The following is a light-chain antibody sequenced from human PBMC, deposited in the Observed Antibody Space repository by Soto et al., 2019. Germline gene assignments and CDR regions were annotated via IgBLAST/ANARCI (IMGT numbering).Light chain of an antibody. CDR1: QSVSSSY. J-gene: IGKJ4*01. Sequence: EIVLTQSPGTLSLSPGERATLSCRASQSVSSSYLAWYQRKPGQAPRLLIYGASSRATGIPDRFSGSGSGTDFTLTISRLEPEDFAVYYCQQFRTFGGGTKVEIK. CDR3: QQFRT. CDR2: GAS. V-gene: IGKV3-20*01.